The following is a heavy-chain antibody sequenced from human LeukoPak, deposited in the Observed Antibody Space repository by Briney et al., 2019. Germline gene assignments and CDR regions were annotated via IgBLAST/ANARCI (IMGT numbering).Heavy chain of an antibody. J-gene: IGHJ4*02. CDR2: IYSGGST. CDR1: GFTVSSNY. D-gene: IGHD6-19*01. Sequence: GGSLRLSCAASGFTVSSNYMSWVRQAPGKGLEWVSVIYSGGSTYYADSVKGRFTISRDNAKNSLYLQMNSLRAEDTAVYYCATSSGWYAYYFDYWGQGTLVTVSS. CDR3: ATSSGWYAYYFDY. V-gene: IGHV3-66*01.